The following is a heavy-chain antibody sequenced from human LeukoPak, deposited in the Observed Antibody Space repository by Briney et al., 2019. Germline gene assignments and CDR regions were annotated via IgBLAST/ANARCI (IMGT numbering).Heavy chain of an antibody. Sequence: SETLSLTCTVSGGSISSHYWSWIRQPPGKGLEWIGYIYYSGGTNYNPSLKSRVTISVDTSKNQFSLKLSSVTAADTAVYYCAREDGNSSGYYYPNWFDPWGQGTLVTVSS. V-gene: IGHV4-59*11. CDR3: AREDGNSSGYYYPNWFDP. CDR1: GGSISSHY. D-gene: IGHD3-22*01. J-gene: IGHJ5*02. CDR2: IYYSGGT.